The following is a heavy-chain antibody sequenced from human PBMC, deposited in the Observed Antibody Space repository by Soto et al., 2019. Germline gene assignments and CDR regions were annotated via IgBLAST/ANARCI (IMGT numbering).Heavy chain of an antibody. CDR1: GLSFNNAW. D-gene: IGHD3-16*01. CDR2: IKSKTDGETT. J-gene: IGHJ3*01. V-gene: IGHV3-15*07. CDR3: TSDPQWGF. Sequence: EVQLVESGGDLVKPGGSLRVSCAVSGLSFNNAWLSWVRQAPGKGLEWVGRIKSKTDGETTEYAAPVKVRFTISRDDSKDTMYLQMNSLRVEDTAVYYCTSDPQWGFWGRGTMVTVS.